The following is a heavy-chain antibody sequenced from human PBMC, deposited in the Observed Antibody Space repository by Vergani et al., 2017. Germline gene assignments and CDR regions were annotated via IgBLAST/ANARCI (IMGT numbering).Heavy chain of an antibody. V-gene: IGHV4-39*01. Sequence: QLQLPESGPGLVKPSETLSLTCTVSGVSLGSNSYYWGWIRQPPGKGLEWIGTIYYTGTTYYNEAHKSRLTISVDTSKIQFSLNLTSVTAADTAVYYCTRHGRSGWAGYFQHWGQGTLVTASS. CDR3: TRHGRSGWAGYFQH. J-gene: IGHJ1*01. CDR2: IYYTGTT. D-gene: IGHD6-19*01. CDR1: GVSLGSNSYY.